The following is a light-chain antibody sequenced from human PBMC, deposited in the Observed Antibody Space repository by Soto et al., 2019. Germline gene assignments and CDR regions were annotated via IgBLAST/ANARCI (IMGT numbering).Light chain of an antibody. CDR3: TAWDDSLSAVV. J-gene: IGLJ2*01. CDR2: GND. V-gene: IGLV1-44*01. Sequence: QAVVTQPPSTSGTPGHRVIISCSGTSSNIGSSTVNWYQQLPGTAPKLLIYGNDQRPSGVPDRFSGSKSGTSVFLAISGLQSEDEADYYCTAWDDSLSAVVFGGGTKVTVL. CDR1: SSNIGSST.